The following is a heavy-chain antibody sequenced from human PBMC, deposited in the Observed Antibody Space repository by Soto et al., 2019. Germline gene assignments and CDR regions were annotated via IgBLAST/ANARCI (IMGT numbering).Heavy chain of an antibody. D-gene: IGHD3-10*01. V-gene: IGHV3-23*01. J-gene: IGHJ6*02. CDR1: GFTFSSYA. Sequence: GGSLILSCSASGFTFSSYAMSWVRQAPGKGLDWVSAISGSGGSTYYADSVKGRFTISRDNSKNTLDLQMNSLRAEDTAVYYCAKDLSLLWPMVYGMDVWGQGTTVTVSS. CDR2: ISGSGGST. CDR3: AKDLSLLWPMVYGMDV.